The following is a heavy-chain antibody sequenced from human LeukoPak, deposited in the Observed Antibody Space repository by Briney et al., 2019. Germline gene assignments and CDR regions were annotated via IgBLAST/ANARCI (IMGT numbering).Heavy chain of an antibody. D-gene: IGHD5-24*01. Sequence: GGSLRLSCAASGFNFNNYALSWVRQAPGKGLEWVSGISGSGGDAYYADSVKGRFTISRDISMNTLYLQMNSLRVEDTAVYYCAKGPKLGDGFHCDYWGQGTLVTVSS. CDR3: AKGPKLGDGFHCDY. J-gene: IGHJ4*02. V-gene: IGHV3-23*01. CDR2: ISGSGGDA. CDR1: GFNFNNYA.